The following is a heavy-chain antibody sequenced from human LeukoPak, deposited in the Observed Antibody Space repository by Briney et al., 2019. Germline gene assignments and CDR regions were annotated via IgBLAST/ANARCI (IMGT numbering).Heavy chain of an antibody. CDR2: IFYSGST. CDR3: ARYTSMVAFHAHGFDV. J-gene: IGHJ3*01. CDR1: GGSICSYY. V-gene: IGHV4-59*01. D-gene: IGHD5-18*01. Sequence: SETLSLTCTVSGGSICSYYWSWIRQPPGKGLEWIGYIFYSGSTNYNPSFKSRVTISLDTSKNQLSLKLSSLTAADTAVYYCARYTSMVAFHAHGFDVWGQGTMVTVSS.